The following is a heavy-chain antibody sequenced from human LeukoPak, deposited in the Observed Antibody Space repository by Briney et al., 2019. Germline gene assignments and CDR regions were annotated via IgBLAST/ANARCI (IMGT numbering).Heavy chain of an antibody. J-gene: IGHJ3*02. CDR3: ARPDDYGGKPAAFNI. CDR1: GYSFTSYW. V-gene: IGHV5-51*01. CDR2: IYPGDSDT. D-gene: IGHD4-23*01. Sequence: GESLKISCKGSGYSFTSYWIGWVRQMPGKGLEWMGIIYPGDSDTRYSPSFQGQVTISADKSINTAYLQWSSLKASDTAMYYCARPDDYGGKPAAFNIWGQGTMVTVSS.